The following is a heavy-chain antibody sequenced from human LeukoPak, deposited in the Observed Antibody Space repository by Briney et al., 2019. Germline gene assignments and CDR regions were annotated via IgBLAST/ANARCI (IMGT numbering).Heavy chain of an antibody. D-gene: IGHD2-2*02. V-gene: IGHV3-21*01. CDR3: ARPREYCSSTSCYTRAEYFQH. Sequence: GGSLRLSCAASGFTFSSYWMHWVRQAPGKGLEWVSSISSSSSYIYYADSVKGRFTISRDNAKNSLYLQMNSLRAEDTAVYYCARPREYCSSTSCYTRAEYFQHWGRGTLVTVSS. CDR1: GFTFSSYW. CDR2: ISSSSSYI. J-gene: IGHJ1*01.